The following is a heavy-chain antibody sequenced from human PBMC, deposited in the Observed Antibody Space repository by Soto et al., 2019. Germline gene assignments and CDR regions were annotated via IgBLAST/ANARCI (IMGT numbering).Heavy chain of an antibody. Sequence: ASVKVSCKASGYIFTNYYIHWVRQAPGQGLEWMGIIDPGDGKTIYAQKFQGRVTMTEDTSTDTAYMELSSLRSEDTAVYYCATKGRWYVGYYYYGMDVWGQGTTVTVSS. CDR1: GYIFTNYY. CDR2: IDPGDGKT. V-gene: IGHV1-46*01. D-gene: IGHD6-13*01. CDR3: ATKGRWYVGYYYYGMDV. J-gene: IGHJ6*02.